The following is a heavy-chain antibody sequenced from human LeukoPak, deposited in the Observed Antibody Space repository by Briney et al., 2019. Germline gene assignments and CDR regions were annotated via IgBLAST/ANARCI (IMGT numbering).Heavy chain of an antibody. CDR1: GFTFSNYW. V-gene: IGHV3-7*01. Sequence: GGSLRLSCAASGFTFSNYWINWVRQAPGKGLEWVATIKQDVSEIYYVDSVKGRFTISRDNAKNSVYLQMNSLRVEDTAVYYCARDPNDYGDAFDIWGQGTMVTVSS. CDR3: ARDPNDYGDAFDI. J-gene: IGHJ3*02. CDR2: IKQDVSEI. D-gene: IGHD4-17*01.